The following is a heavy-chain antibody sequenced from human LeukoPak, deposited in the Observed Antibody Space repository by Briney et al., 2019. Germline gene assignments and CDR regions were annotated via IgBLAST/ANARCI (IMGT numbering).Heavy chain of an antibody. J-gene: IGHJ4*02. D-gene: IGHD1/OR15-1a*01. V-gene: IGHV1-46*01. CDR1: GYTFTTYF. Sequence: GASVKVSCKASGYTFTTYFMHWVRQAPGQGLEWVGIINPSGSGTTYAQKFQGRVNMTRDTSTSTVYMELNSLRSEDTAVYYCAREVNSFDYWGQGTQVSVSS. CDR2: INPSGSGT. CDR3: AREVNSFDY.